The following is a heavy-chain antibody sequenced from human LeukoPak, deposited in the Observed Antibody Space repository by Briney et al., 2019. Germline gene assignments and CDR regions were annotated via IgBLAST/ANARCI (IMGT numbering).Heavy chain of an antibody. V-gene: IGHV3-7*01. J-gene: IGHJ4*02. D-gene: IGHD5-18*01. CDR2: IKQDGSDT. Sequence: PGGSLRLSCAASGFTFSSYWMSWVRQAPGKGLEWVASIKQDGSDTYYVDSVKGRFTISRDNAKNSLYLQMNSLRAEDTAVYYCARGPDTDWGPLWGQGTLVTVSS. CDR1: GFTFSSYW. CDR3: ARGPDTDWGPL.